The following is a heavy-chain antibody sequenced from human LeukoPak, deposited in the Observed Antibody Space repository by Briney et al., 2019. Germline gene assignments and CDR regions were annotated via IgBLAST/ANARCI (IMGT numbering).Heavy chain of an antibody. CDR3: AREHSSSSGKVFDY. CDR2: INPNSGGT. D-gene: IGHD6-6*01. CDR1: GYTFTGYY. V-gene: IGHV1-2*02. J-gene: IGHJ4*02. Sequence: ASVKVSCKASGYTFTGYYIHWVRQAPGQGLEWMGWINPNSGGTNYAQNFQGRVTMTRDTSISTAYMELSRLRFDDTAMYYCAREHSSSSGKVFDYWGQGTLVTVSS.